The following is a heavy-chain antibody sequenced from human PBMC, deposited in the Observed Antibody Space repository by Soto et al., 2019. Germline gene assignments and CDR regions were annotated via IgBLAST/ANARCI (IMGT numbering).Heavy chain of an antibody. CDR2: ISYDGSNK. CDR1: GFTFSSYG. CDR3: ARDSPLMRCFDY. J-gene: IGHJ4*02. V-gene: IGHV3-30*03. Sequence: RSLRLSCAASGFTFSSYGMHWVRQAPGKGLEWVAVISYDGSNKYYADSVKGRFTISRDNSKSTMYLEMSSMRAEDTAVYYCARDSPLMRCFDYWGQGTLVTVSS. D-gene: IGHD3-16*01.